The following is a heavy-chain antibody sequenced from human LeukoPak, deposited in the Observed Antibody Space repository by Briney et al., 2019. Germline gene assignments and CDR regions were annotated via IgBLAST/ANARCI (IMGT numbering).Heavy chain of an antibody. CDR2: IRYDGSNK. D-gene: IGHD2-2*01. Sequence: GGSLRLSCAASGFTFSSYGMHWVRQAPGKGLEWVAFIRYDGSNKYYADSVKGRFTISRDNAKNTLYLQMNSLRAEDTAVYYCARVGTQYCSSTSCYLNWFDPWGQGTLVTVSS. CDR1: GFTFSSYG. CDR3: ARVGTQYCSSTSCYLNWFDP. J-gene: IGHJ5*02. V-gene: IGHV3-30*02.